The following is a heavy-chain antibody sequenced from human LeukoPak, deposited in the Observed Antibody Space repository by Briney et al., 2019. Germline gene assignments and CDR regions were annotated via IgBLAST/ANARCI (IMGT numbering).Heavy chain of an antibody. CDR3: ARFGGDHDPVDY. Sequence: SQTLSLTCTVSGGSISSGSYYWSWIRQPARKGLEWIGRIYTSGSTNYNPSLKSRVTISVDTSKNQFSLKLSSVTAADTAVYYCARFGGDHDPVDYWGQGTLVTVSS. J-gene: IGHJ4*02. CDR1: GGSISSGSYY. D-gene: IGHD3-10*01. CDR2: IYTSGST. V-gene: IGHV4-61*02.